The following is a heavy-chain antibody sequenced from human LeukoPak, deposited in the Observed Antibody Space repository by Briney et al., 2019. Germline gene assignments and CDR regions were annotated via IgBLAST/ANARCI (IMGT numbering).Heavy chain of an antibody. CDR2: VSSSGSTI. V-gene: IGHV3-48*03. CDR1: GFTFSSYE. D-gene: IGHD1-26*01. CDR3: AREGSETPFDY. Sequence: GGSLRLSCAASGFTFSSYEMNWVRQAPGKGLEWVSYVSSSGSTIYYADSVKGRFTISRDNAKNSLYLQMNSLGAEDTAVYYCAREGSETPFDYWGQGTLVTVSS. J-gene: IGHJ4*02.